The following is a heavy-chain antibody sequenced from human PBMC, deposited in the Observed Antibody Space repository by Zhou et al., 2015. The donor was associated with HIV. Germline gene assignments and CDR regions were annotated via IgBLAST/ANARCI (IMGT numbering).Heavy chain of an antibody. CDR3: ARDSDFWKGYYVLDY. CDR1: GYTFTSYY. Sequence: QVQLVQSGPDVKXPGASVKISCKASGYTFTSYYIHWVRQAPGQGLEWVGLINPEADTKTYAPKFQGRITMTRDTSTSTVFMELGSLRSDDTAVYYCARDSDFWKGYYVLDYWGQGTLVAVS. J-gene: IGHJ4*02. CDR2: INPEADTK. V-gene: IGHV1-46*01. D-gene: IGHD3/OR15-3a*01.